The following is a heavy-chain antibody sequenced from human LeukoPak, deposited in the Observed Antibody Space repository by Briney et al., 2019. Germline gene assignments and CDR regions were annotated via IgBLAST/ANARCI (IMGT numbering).Heavy chain of an antibody. D-gene: IGHD2-2*01. CDR3: ARLKLPACTSCYLDYFDY. CDR2: INHSGST. J-gene: IGHJ4*02. CDR1: GGSFSGYY. Sequence: SETLSLTCAVYGGSFSGYYWSWIRQPPGKGLEWIGEINHSGSTNYNPSLKSRVTISVDTSKNQFSLKLSSVTAADTAVYYCARLKLPACTSCYLDYFDYWGQGTLVTVSS. V-gene: IGHV4-34*01.